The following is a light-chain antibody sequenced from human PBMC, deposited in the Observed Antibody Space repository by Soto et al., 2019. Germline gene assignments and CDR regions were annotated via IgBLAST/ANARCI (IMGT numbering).Light chain of an antibody. CDR3: QQSYSMSWT. CDR2: DAS. Sequence: DIQMTQSPSSLSGSVGDRVTITCRASQSISSYLNWYQQKPGKAPKVLIYDASSLQSGVPSRFSGSGTGTDFTLTISSLQPEDFATYYCQQSYSMSWTFGQGTKVEIK. J-gene: IGKJ1*01. CDR1: QSISSY. V-gene: IGKV1-39*01.